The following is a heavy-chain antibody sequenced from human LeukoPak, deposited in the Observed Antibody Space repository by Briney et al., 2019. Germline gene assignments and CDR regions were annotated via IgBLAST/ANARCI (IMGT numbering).Heavy chain of an antibody. CDR3: AREPDCSSTSCYVHPFYYYYYGMDV. D-gene: IGHD2-2*01. CDR2: ISYDGSNK. CDR1: GFTFSSYA. V-gene: IGHV3-30*04. Sequence: GRSLRLSCAASGFTFSSYAMHWVRQAPGKGLEWVAVISYDGSNKYYADSVKGRFTISRDNSKNTLYLQMNSLRAEDTAVYYCAREPDCSSTSCYVHPFYYYYYGMDVWGQGTTVTVSS. J-gene: IGHJ6*02.